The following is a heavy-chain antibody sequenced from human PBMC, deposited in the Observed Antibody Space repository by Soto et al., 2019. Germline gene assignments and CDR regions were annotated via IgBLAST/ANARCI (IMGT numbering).Heavy chain of an antibody. D-gene: IGHD3-10*01. CDR3: ARDRPRLLWFGEFRRSGGMDV. CDR2: INPNSGGT. CDR1: GYTFTGYY. J-gene: IGHJ6*02. Sequence: ASVKVSGKASGYTFTGYYMHWVRQAPGQGLEWMGWINPNSGGTNYAQKFQGRVTMTRDTSISTAYMELSRLRSDDTAVYYCARDRPRLLWFGEFRRSGGMDVWGQGTTVTVSS. V-gene: IGHV1-2*02.